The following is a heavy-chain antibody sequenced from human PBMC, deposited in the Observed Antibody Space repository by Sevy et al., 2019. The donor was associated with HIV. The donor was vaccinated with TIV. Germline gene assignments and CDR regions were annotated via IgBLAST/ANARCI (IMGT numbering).Heavy chain of an antibody. CDR2: IKQDGSEK. D-gene: IGHD3-22*01. Sequence: GGSLRLSCAASGFTFSSYWMSWVRQAPGKGLEWVDNIKQDGSEKYYVDSVKGRFTISRDNAKNSLYLQMNSLRAEDTAVYYCARDGDYYDSSGYYRGLDYWGQGTLVTVSS. J-gene: IGHJ4*02. CDR3: ARDGDYYDSSGYYRGLDY. CDR1: GFTFSSYW. V-gene: IGHV3-7*01.